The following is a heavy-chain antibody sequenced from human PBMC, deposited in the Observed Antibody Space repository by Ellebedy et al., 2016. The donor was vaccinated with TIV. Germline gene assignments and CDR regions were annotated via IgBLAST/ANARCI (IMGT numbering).Heavy chain of an antibody. J-gene: IGHJ4*02. Sequence: GGSLRLXCAGSGYSFSSYSMIWVRQAPGKGLEWISYISTSSSSRYYADSVKGRFTISRDNAENAMYLQINSLRDDDTAVYYCARVRGSWYVDYWGQGTLVTVSS. V-gene: IGHV3-48*02. CDR2: ISTSSSSR. D-gene: IGHD6-13*01. CDR3: ARVRGSWYVDY. CDR1: GYSFSSYS.